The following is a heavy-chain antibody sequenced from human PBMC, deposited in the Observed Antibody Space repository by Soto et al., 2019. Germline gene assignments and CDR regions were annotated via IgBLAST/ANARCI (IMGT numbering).Heavy chain of an antibody. V-gene: IGHV3-23*01. CDR1: GFKFSSYG. J-gene: IGHJ4*02. Sequence: EVQLLESGGGLVQPGGSLRLSCTASGFKFSSYGMIWVRQAPGKGLEWVSFMSGSGSSTYHADSVKGRFTISRDNSKNTVDLQMTSLRADDTAVYYCAKVERWYSYGEVGYWGQGTQVTVSS. CDR3: AKVERWYSYGEVGY. CDR2: MSGSGSST. D-gene: IGHD5-18*01.